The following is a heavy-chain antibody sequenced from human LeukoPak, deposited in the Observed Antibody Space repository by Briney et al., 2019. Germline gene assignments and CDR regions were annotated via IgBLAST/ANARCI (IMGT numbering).Heavy chain of an antibody. V-gene: IGHV1-24*01. CDR1: GYTLTELS. CDR2: FDPEDGET. Sequence: ASVKVSCKVSGYTLTELSMHWVRQAPGKGLEWMGGFDPEDGETIYAQKFQGRVTMTEDTSTDTAYMELSSLRSEDTAVYYCAKVKGFIAVAGSDMNYWGQGTLVTVSS. CDR3: AKVKGFIAVAGSDMNY. J-gene: IGHJ4*02. D-gene: IGHD6-19*01.